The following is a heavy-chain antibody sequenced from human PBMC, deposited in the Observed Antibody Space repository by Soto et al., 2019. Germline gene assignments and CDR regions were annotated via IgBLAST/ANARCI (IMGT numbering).Heavy chain of an antibody. V-gene: IGHV3-33*01. CDR1: GFSFSNYG. D-gene: IGHD5-18*01. J-gene: IGHJ1*01. CDR3: ARDPSVDTTLIAVFQG. Sequence: QVQRVASGGCVVQPGRSLRLSCAGSGFSFSNYGMHWVLQAPGKGLECVALIWYDGSNKYYADSVKGRFTIYRDNSKHTLYLQMRSLRNKDTAVYYCARDPSVDTTLIAVFQGWGQCTLVTVSS. CDR2: IWYDGSNK.